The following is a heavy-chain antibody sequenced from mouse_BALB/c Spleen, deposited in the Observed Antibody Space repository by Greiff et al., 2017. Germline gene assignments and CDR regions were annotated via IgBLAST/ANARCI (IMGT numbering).Heavy chain of an antibody. Sequence: QVQLQQSGPELVKPGASVRISCKASGYTFTSYYIHWVKQRPGQGLEWIGWIYPGNVNTKYNEKFKGKATLTADKSSSTAYMQLSSLTSEDSAVYFCARDGYLTTVVDYYAMDYWGQGTSVTVSS. D-gene: IGHD1-1*01. CDR2: IYPGNVNT. CDR1: GYTFTSYY. J-gene: IGHJ4*01. V-gene: IGHV1S56*01. CDR3: ARDGYLTTVVDYYAMDY.